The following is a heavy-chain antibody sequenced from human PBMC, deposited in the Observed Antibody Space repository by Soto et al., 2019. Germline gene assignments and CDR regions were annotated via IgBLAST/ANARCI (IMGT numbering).Heavy chain of an antibody. J-gene: IGHJ4*02. CDR1: VGSISSGGYS. CDR3: ARGTSGRWTPVGGFDY. D-gene: IGHD1-26*01. Sequence: SETLSLTCAVSVGSISSGGYSWSWIRQPPGKGLEWIGYIYHSGSTYYNPSLKSRVTISVDRSKNQFSLKLSSVTAADTAVYYCARGTSGRWTPVGGFDYWGQGTMVTVSS. V-gene: IGHV4-30-2*01. CDR2: IYHSGST.